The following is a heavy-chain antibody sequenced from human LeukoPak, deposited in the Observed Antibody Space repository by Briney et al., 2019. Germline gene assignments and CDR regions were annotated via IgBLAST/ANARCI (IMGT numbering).Heavy chain of an antibody. CDR3: ATLRWGYY. CDR2: ISSSGSTI. V-gene: IGHV3-48*03. Sequence: PGGSLRLSCAAVGLTSGSYETKCVRQAPGKGLEWVSYISSSGSTIYYADSVKGRFTISRDNAKNSLYLQMSSLRAEDTAVYYCATLRWGYYWGQGTLVTVSS. CDR1: GLTSGSYE. D-gene: IGHD3-16*01. J-gene: IGHJ4*02.